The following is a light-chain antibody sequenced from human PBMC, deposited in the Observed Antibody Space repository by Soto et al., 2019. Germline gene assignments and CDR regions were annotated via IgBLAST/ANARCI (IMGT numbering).Light chain of an antibody. Sequence: QSALTQPASVSASRGQSITISCTGTSSNVGTYDLVSWYQHHPDKAPKLIIYEGTKRPSGISSRFSGSKSGNTASLTISGLQAEDDADYYCCSFAVGAALVFGGGTNVTVL. CDR3: CSFAVGAALV. J-gene: IGLJ2*01. CDR1: SSNVGTYDL. CDR2: EGT. V-gene: IGLV2-23*01.